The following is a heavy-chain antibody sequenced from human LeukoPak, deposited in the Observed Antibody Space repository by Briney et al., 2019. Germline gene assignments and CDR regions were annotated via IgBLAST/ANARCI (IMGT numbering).Heavy chain of an antibody. CDR3: ARAARQGFTMIVVPFFYFDL. J-gene: IGHJ2*01. Sequence: SETLSLTCTVSGGSITSGASDWGWIRQHPKRGLEWVGYINHSGSTYYNPSLGSRVTMSVGTSKNQFSLKLSSVTAADSAVYYCARAARQGFTMIVVPFFYFDLWGRGTLVTVSS. CDR2: INHSGST. V-gene: IGHV4-31*03. CDR1: GGSITSGASD. D-gene: IGHD3-22*01.